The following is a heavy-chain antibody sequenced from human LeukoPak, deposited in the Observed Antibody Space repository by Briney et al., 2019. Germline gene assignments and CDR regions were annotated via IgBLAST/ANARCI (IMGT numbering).Heavy chain of an antibody. D-gene: IGHD3-10*01. CDR1: GGSFSGYY. J-gene: IGHJ4*02. V-gene: IGHV4-34*01. CDR2: INHSGST. Sequence: NPSETLSLTCAVYGGSFSGYYWSWIRQPPGKGLEWIGEINHSGSTTYNPSLKSRVTISVDTSENQFSLKLSSVTAADTAVYYCARGTMVRGVIRHFDYWGQGTLVTVSS. CDR3: ARGTMVRGVIRHFDY.